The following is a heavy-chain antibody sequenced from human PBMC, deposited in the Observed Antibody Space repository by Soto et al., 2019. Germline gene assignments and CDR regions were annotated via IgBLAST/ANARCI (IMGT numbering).Heavy chain of an antibody. V-gene: IGHV1-46*01. J-gene: IGHJ4*02. CDR2: IYPGGVNI. Sequence: GASVKVSCKAIGYSFTSHYMHWVRQAPGQGLEWMGTIYPGGVNIGYAQKFQGRVTITRDTSASTAYMELSSLRSEDTAVYYCARGITLPTPLDYWGQGTLVTVSS. CDR1: GYSFTSHY. CDR3: ARGITLPTPLDY. D-gene: IGHD1-20*01.